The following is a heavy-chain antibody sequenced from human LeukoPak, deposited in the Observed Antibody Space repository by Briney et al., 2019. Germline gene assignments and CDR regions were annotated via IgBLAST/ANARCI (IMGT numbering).Heavy chain of an antibody. CDR2: ISGSGDST. CDR1: GFTFSSFV. CDR3: AKCLDAFDI. V-gene: IGHV3-23*01. Sequence: TGGSLRLSCAASGFTFSSFVMSWVSQAPGMGPEWVSAISGSGDSTYYADSVKGRFTISRDNSKNTLHLQMNSLRAEDTAVYYCAKCLDAFDIWGQGTMVTVSS. J-gene: IGHJ3*02.